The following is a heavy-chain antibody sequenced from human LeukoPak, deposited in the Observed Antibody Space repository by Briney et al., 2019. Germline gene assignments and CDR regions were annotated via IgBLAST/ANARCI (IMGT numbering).Heavy chain of an antibody. CDR3: ARTRSRYGRGGRRAVGFDY. CDR2: INHSGST. J-gene: IGHJ4*02. CDR1: GGSFSGYY. D-gene: IGHD6-13*01. V-gene: IGHV4-34*01. Sequence: SETLSLTCAVYGGSFSGYYWSWIRQPPGKGLEWIGEINHSGSTNYNPSLKSRVTISVDTSKNQFSLKLSSVTAADTAVYYCARTRSRYGRGGRRAVGFDYWGQGTLVTVSS.